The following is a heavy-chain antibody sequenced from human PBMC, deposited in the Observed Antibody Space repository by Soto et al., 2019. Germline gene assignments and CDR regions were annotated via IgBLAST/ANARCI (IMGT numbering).Heavy chain of an antibody. D-gene: IGHD3-3*01. CDR2: IDPSDSYT. V-gene: IGHV5-10-1*01. J-gene: IGHJ4*02. Sequence: GESLKISCKGSGYSFTSYWISWVRQMPGKGLEWMGRIDPSDSYTNYSPSFQGHVTISADKSISTAYLQWSSLKASDTAMYYCAVLPIGTIFGVDPGYWGQGTLVTVSS. CDR3: AVLPIGTIFGVDPGY. CDR1: GYSFTSYW.